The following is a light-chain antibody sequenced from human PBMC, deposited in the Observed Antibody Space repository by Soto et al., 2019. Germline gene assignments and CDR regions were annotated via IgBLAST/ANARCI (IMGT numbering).Light chain of an antibody. CDR2: DAS. CDR1: QSVSSH. CDR3: QQRSNDMYT. J-gene: IGKJ2*01. V-gene: IGKV3-11*01. Sequence: EIVLTQSPATLSLSPGERVTLSCRASQSVSSHLAWYQQQPGQAPRLLIYDASNRATGIPARFSGSGSGTDFTLTISSLEPEDFAVYYGQQRSNDMYTVGQGTKLEIK.